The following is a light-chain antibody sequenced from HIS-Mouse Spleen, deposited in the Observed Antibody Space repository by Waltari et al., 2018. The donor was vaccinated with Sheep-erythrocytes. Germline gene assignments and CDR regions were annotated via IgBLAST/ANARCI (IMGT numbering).Light chain of an antibody. V-gene: IGLV2-14*01. J-gene: IGLJ3*02. CDR1: SSDVGGYKY. Sequence: QSALTQPASVSGSPGQSITISCTGTSSDVGGYKYVPWYQQHPGKAPKLMIYEVSNRPSGVSNRFSGSKSGNTASLTISGLLAEDEADYYCSSYTSSSTWVFGGGTKLTVL. CDR3: SSYTSSSTWV. CDR2: EVS.